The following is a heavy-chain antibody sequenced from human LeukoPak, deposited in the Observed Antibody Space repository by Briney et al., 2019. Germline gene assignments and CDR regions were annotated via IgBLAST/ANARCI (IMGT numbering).Heavy chain of an antibody. J-gene: IGHJ6*03. CDR1: GYTFTSYG. D-gene: IGHD3-3*01. V-gene: IGHV1-18*01. Sequence: ASVKVSCKASGYTFTSYGISWVRQAPGQGLEWMGWISAYYGNTNYAQKLQGRVTMTTDTSTSTAYMELRSLRSDDTAVYYCARNFWSGYYEPDYYYYYMDVWGKGTTVTVSS. CDR2: ISAYYGNT. CDR3: ARNFWSGYYEPDYYYYYMDV.